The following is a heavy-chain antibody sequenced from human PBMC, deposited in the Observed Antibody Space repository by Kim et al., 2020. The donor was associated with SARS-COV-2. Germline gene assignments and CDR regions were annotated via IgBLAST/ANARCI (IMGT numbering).Heavy chain of an antibody. J-gene: IGHJ4*02. V-gene: IGHV1-2*02. D-gene: IGHD6-25*01. CDR2: INPNSGGT. CDR1: GYTFTGYY. Sequence: ASVKVSCKASGYTFTGYYMHWVRQAPGQGLEWMGWINPNSGGTNYAQKFQGRVTMTRDTSISTAYMELSRLRSDDTAVYYCARTRAGYSSDVFDYWGQGTLVTVSS. CDR3: ARTRAGYSSDVFDY.